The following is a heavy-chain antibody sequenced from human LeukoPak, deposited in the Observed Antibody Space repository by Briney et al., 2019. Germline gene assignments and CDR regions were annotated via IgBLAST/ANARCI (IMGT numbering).Heavy chain of an antibody. J-gene: IGHJ4*02. V-gene: IGHV3-30*03. CDR1: GFTFSSYS. CDR2: ISYDGSNK. Sequence: QPGGSLRLSCAASGFTFSSYSMNWVRQAPGKGLEWVAVISYDGSNKYYADSVKGRFTISRDNSKNTLYLQMNSLRAEDTAVYYCARDLSVVVVAATPFLFDYWGQGTLVTVSS. CDR3: ARDLSVVVVAATPFLFDY. D-gene: IGHD2-15*01.